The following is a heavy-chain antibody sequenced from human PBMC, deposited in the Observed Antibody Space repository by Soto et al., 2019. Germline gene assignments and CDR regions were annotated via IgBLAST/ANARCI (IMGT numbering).Heavy chain of an antibody. V-gene: IGHV4-34*01. CDR2: INHSGST. D-gene: IGHD3-3*01. CDR3: PTLCKVWGVGYYVYSYYVMDV. J-gene: IGHJ6*04. CDR1: GGSFSGYY. Sequence: PSETLSLTCAVYGGSFSGYYWSWIRQPPGKGLEWIGEINHSGSTNYNPSLKSRVTISVDTSKNQFSLKLSSVTAADTAVYYCPTLCKVWGVGYYVYSYYVMDVGGKGTTVPVSS.